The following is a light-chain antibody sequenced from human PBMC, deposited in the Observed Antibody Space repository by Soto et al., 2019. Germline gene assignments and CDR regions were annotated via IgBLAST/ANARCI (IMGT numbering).Light chain of an antibody. J-gene: IGLJ3*02. CDR3: QSYDSSLRIWV. V-gene: IGLV1-40*01. Sequence: QLVLTQPPSVSGAPGQRVTISCTGSSSNIGANYDVHWYQQLPGTAPKLLIYGNSNRPSGVPDRFSGSKSGTSASLAITGLQAEDEADYYCQSYDSSLRIWVFGGGTKVTVL. CDR2: GNS. CDR1: SSNIGANYD.